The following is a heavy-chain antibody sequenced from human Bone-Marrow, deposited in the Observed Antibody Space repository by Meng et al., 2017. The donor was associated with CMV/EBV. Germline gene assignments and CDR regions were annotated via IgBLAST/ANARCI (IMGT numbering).Heavy chain of an antibody. CDR1: GGSISSGDYY. V-gene: IGHV4-39*01. CDR2: IYYSGST. Sequence: GSLRLSCTVSGGSISSGDYYWSWIRQPPGKGLEWIGSIYYSGSTYYNPSLKSRVTISVDTSKNKFSLKLSSVTAADTAVYYCARGHPSSSGWYRDYWGQGTLVTVSS. J-gene: IGHJ4*02. CDR3: ARGHPSSSGWYRDY. D-gene: IGHD6-19*01.